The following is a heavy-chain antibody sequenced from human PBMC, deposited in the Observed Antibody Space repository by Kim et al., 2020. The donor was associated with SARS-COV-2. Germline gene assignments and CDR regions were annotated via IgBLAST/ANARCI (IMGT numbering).Heavy chain of an antibody. Sequence: ASVKGRFTISRDDSKHTGYLKMNSLKTEDTAVYYCTRSDTTSGVVILFDPWGQGTLVTVSS. J-gene: IGHJ5*02. V-gene: IGHV3-73*01. CDR3: TRSDTTSGVVILFDP. D-gene: IGHD3-3*01.